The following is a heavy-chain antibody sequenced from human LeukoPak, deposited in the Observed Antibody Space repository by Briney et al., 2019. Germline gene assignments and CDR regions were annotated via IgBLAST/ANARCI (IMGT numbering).Heavy chain of an antibody. D-gene: IGHD1-14*01. CDR2: IYYSGST. J-gene: IGHJ5*02. Sequence: SETLSLTCTVSGGSISSYYWSWIRQPPGKGLEWIGYIYYSGSTNYNPSLKSRVTISVDTSKNQFSLKLSSVTAADTAVYYCARGDSTGTYNWLDPWGQGTLVTVSS. CDR1: GGSISSYY. CDR3: ARGDSTGTYNWLDP. V-gene: IGHV4-59*01.